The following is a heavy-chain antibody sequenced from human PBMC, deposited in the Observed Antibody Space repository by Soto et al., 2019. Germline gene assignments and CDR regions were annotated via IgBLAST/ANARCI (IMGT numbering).Heavy chain of an antibody. Sequence: SETLSLTCTVSGGSISSYYWSWIRQPPGKGLEWIAYIYYSGSTNHNPSLESRVTIPVDTSKNQFSLKLSSVTAADTAVYYCARASGTRWFDPWGQGTLVTVSS. J-gene: IGHJ5*02. D-gene: IGHD1-26*01. CDR2: IYYSGST. CDR3: ARASGTRWFDP. V-gene: IGHV4-59*01. CDR1: GGSISSYY.